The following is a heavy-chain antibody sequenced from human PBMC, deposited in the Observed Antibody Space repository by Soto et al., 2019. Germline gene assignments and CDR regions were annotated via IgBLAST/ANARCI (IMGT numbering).Heavy chain of an antibody. CDR2: ISSSSNTI. J-gene: IGHJ4*02. CDR1: GFTFTSYS. CDR3: ARGWGWPRGPFDF. V-gene: IGHV3-48*02. Sequence: PGGSLRLSCATSGFTFTSYSMNWVRQAPGRGLECLSYISSSSNTIFYADSVKCRLTTSRDNADCSLSLQLTSLRDDDTALYFCARGWGWPRGPFDFWGQGTPVTVSS. D-gene: IGHD3-16*01.